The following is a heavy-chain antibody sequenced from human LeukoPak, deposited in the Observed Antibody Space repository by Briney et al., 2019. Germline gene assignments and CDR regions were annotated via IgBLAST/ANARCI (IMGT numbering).Heavy chain of an antibody. D-gene: IGHD1-26*01. CDR1: GGSISSYY. CDR2: IYYSGST. CDR3: AGGGGAYANFDY. J-gene: IGHJ4*02. V-gene: IGHV4-59*01. Sequence: PSETLSLTCTVSGGSISSYYWSWIWQPPGKGLEWIGYIYYSGSTNYNPSLKSRVTISVDTSKNQFSLKLSSVTAADTAVYYCAGGGGAYANFDYWGQGTLVTVSS.